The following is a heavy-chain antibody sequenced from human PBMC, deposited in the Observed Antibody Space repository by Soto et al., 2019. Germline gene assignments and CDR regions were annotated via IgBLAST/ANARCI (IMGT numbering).Heavy chain of an antibody. J-gene: IGHJ4*02. CDR2: ISSSSSYI. V-gene: IGHV3-21*01. Sequence: EVQLVESGGGLVKPGGSLRLSCAASGFTFSSYSMNWVRQAPGKGLEWVSSISSSSSYIYYADSVKGRFTISRDNAKNLLYLQMNSLRAGDTAVYYWGRSQKYLYSSGPGGGGQGTLVTVSS. CDR1: GFTFSSYS. D-gene: IGHD3-22*01. CDR3: GRSQKYLYSSGPGG.